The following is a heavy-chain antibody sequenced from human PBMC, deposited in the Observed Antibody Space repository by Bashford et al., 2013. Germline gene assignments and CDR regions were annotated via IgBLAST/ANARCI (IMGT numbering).Heavy chain of an antibody. D-gene: IGHD3-16*01. V-gene: IGHV1-8*01. J-gene: IGHJ4*02. CDR2: MNPNSGNT. CDR3: ARDVPGWGRRFDY. Sequence: ASVKVSCKATGYAFTNYDINWVRQAPGQGLEWMGWMNPNSGNTGYAQKFQGRVTMTTDTSTSTAYMELRSLRSDDTAVYYCARDVPGWGRRFDYVGPGNPGHRLL. CDR1: GYAFTNYD.